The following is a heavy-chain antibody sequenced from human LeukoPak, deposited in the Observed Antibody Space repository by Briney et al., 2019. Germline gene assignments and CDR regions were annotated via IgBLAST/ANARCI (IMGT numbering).Heavy chain of an antibody. V-gene: IGHV3-66*01. CDR1: GFTVKSNY. D-gene: IGHD3-9*01. Sequence: PGGSLRLSCAASGFTVKSNYMSWVRQPPGKGRGWVSFIYSGGSTYYADSVKGRFTIPRDNSKNTLYLQMNSLRAEDTAVYYCAREMEEILTGPPGYGMDVWGQGTTVTVSS. CDR3: AREMEEILTGPPGYGMDV. J-gene: IGHJ6*02. CDR2: IYSGGST.